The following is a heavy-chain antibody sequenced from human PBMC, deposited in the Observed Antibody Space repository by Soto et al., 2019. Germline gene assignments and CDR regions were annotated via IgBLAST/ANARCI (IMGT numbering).Heavy chain of an antibody. CDR2: IYYSGST. J-gene: IGHJ4*02. CDR3: ASLLAPGDKRGTNYFDY. V-gene: IGHV4-31*03. CDR1: GGSISSGGYY. D-gene: IGHD1-1*01. Sequence: SETLSLTCTVSGGSISSGGYYWSWIRQHPGKGLEWIGYIYYSGSTYYNPSLKSRVTISVDTSKNQFSLKLSSVTAADTAVYYCASLLAPGDKRGTNYFDYWGQGTLVTVSS.